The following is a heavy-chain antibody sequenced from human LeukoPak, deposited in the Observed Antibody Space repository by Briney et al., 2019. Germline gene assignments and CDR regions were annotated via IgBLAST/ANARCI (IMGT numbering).Heavy chain of an antibody. J-gene: IGHJ4*02. CDR1: GYTFTSYG. V-gene: IGHV1-18*01. CDR3: ARGRGSTSRY. Sequence: ASGKVSCKASGYTFTSYGITWVRQAPAQGIEWMGWISTYNGNTNYAQNLQGRVTMTTDTSTSTAYMELRSLRSDDTAVYYCARGRGSTSRYWGQGTLVTVSS. CDR2: ISTYNGNT. D-gene: IGHD5-12*01.